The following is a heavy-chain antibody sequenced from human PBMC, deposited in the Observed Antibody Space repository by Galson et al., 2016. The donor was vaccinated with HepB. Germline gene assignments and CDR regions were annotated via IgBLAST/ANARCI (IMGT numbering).Heavy chain of an antibody. CDR2: IDRYGGTT. V-gene: IGHV3-23*01. Sequence: SLRLSCAASGFFFSGRAMSWVRQAPGKGLEWVSGIDRYGGTTGYAASVKGRFTISRDNSKNTLDLQMNSLRTEDTAVYYCAKRSRGGQYYFDYWGQGTLVTVSS. D-gene: IGHD2-15*01. CDR3: AKRSRGGQYYFDY. CDR1: GFFFSGRA. J-gene: IGHJ4*02.